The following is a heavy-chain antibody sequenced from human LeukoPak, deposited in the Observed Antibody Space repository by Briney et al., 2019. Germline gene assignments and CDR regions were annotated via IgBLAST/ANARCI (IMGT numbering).Heavy chain of an antibody. Sequence: ASXXVSCKASGGTFISYTISWVRQAHGQGREWRGRMITILGIANYAQKFQGRVTITADKPTSKDYMERSRRRDEDTAVYYCARGNTVVPAAIPGDWFDPWGQGTLVTVSS. CDR1: GGTFISYT. J-gene: IGHJ5*02. V-gene: IGHV1-69*02. CDR2: MITILGIA. D-gene: IGHD2-2*01. CDR3: ARGNTVVPAAIPGDWFDP.